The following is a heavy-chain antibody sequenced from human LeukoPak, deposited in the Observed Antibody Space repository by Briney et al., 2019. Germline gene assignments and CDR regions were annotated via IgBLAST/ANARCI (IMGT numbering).Heavy chain of an antibody. V-gene: IGHV4-39*01. CDR3: ARVRPYYYDSSGYHRGYYFDY. D-gene: IGHD3-22*01. CDR1: GGSISSSSYY. J-gene: IGHJ4*02. CDR2: IYYSGST. Sequence: PSETLSLTCTVSGGSISSSSYYWGWIRQPPGKGLEWIGSIYYSGSTYYNPSLKSRVTISVDTSKNQFSLKLSSVTAADTAVYYCARVRPYYYDSSGYHRGYYFDYWGQGTLVTVSS.